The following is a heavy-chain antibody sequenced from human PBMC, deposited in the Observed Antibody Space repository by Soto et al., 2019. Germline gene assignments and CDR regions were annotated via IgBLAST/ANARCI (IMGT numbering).Heavy chain of an antibody. V-gene: IGHV3-23*01. CDR3: AKTRIPGYSSGWAFDY. D-gene: IGHD6-19*01. Sequence: GGSLRLSCAASGFTFSSYAMSWVRQAPGKGLEWVSAISGSGGSTYYADSVKGRFTISRDNSKNTLYLQMNSLRAEDTAVYYCAKTRIPGYSSGWAFDYWGQGTLVTVSS. CDR1: GFTFSSYA. CDR2: ISGSGGST. J-gene: IGHJ4*02.